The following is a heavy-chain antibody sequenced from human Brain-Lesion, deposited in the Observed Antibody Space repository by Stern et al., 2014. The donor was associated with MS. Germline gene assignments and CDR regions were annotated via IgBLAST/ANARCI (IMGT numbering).Heavy chain of an antibody. J-gene: IGHJ4*02. CDR1: GGSISRSTYY. V-gene: IGHV4-39*01. CDR2: IYSSGFT. D-gene: IGHD1-26*01. Sequence: QVQLQESGPGLVKPSETLSLTCTVSGGSISRSTYYWAWIRQPPGKGLEWIGNIYSSGFTYYNPSLKSRVPISVDMSKTQFSLKLSSVTAADTAIYYCARHDSVPRPSQLYSARDRGPGYFDYWGQGTLVTVSS. CDR3: ARHDSVPRPSQLYSARDRGPGYFDY.